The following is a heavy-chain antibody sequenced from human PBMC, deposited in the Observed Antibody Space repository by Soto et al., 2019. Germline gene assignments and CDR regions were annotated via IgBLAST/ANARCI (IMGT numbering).Heavy chain of an antibody. CDR3: GNGPGTGASIVVVLGGGAFDI. D-gene: IGHD2-21*01. CDR2: ISGSGGST. V-gene: IGHV3-23*01. Sequence: PXDFLTLSCAASGFNVRSYAMSWVRQAPGKGLEWVSAISGSGGSTYYADSVKGRFTISRDNSKNTLYLQMNSLRAEDTAVYYCGNGPGTGASIVVVLGGGAFDIWGQGTMVTVSS. J-gene: IGHJ3*02. CDR1: GFNVRSYA.